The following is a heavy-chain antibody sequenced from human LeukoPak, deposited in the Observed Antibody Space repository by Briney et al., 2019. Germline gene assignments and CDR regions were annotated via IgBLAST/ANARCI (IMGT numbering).Heavy chain of an antibody. Sequence: ASVKVSCKTSGYSFRNFGISWVRQAPGQGLEWMGWINGYNGNTNYAQKIQGRVTMTTDTSTSKACMELRSLRYDDTAVYYCARGIVVEPAVSNPPWDYYYMDVWGKGTTVTVSS. CDR3: ARGIVVEPAVSNPPWDYYYMDV. CDR2: INGYNGNT. J-gene: IGHJ6*03. CDR1: GYSFRNFG. V-gene: IGHV1-18*01. D-gene: IGHD2-2*01.